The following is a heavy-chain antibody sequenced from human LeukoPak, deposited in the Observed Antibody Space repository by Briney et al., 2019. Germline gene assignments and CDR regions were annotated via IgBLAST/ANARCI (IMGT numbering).Heavy chain of an antibody. D-gene: IGHD3-22*01. V-gene: IGHV3-30-3*01. J-gene: IGHJ3*02. Sequence: GGSLRLSCAASGFTFSSYAMHWLRQAPGKGLEWVAATSHDEGNKYYADSVKGRFTISRDNSKNTPYLQINSLRAEDTAVYYCARDRYYDSSGYHDAFDIWGEGTMVTVSS. CDR1: GFTFSSYA. CDR3: ARDRYYDSSGYHDAFDI. CDR2: TSHDEGNK.